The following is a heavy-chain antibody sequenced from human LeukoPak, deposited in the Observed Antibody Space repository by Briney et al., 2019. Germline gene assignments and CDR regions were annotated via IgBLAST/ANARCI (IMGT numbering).Heavy chain of an antibody. CDR2: IYYSGST. V-gene: IGHV4-31*03. D-gene: IGHD2-21*02. CDR1: GGSISSGGYY. Sequence: SETLSLTCTVSGGSISSGGYYWSWIRQHPWKGLEWIGYIYYSGSTYYNPSLKSRVTISVDTSKNQFSLKLSSVTAADTAVYYCATYYCGGDCYSRYYFDYWGQGTPVTVSS. J-gene: IGHJ4*02. CDR3: ATYYCGGDCYSRYYFDY.